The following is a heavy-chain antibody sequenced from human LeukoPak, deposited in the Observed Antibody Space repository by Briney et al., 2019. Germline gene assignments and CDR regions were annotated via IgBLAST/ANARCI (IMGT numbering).Heavy chain of an antibody. V-gene: IGHV3-30-3*01. J-gene: IGHJ4*02. CDR2: ISFDGINK. CDR1: GFTFSSYA. D-gene: IGHD3-3*01. CDR3: ATWSGYHHVY. Sequence: SGGSLRLSCAASGFTFSSYAMHWVRQAPGKGLEWVAFISFDGINKYCADSVKGRFTISRDNSKNTLYLQMDSLRAEDMAVYYCATWSGYHHVYWGQGTQVTVSS.